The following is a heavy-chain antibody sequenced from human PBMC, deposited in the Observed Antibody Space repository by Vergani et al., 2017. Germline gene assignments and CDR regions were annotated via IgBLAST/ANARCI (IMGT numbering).Heavy chain of an antibody. Sequence: QVQLVQSGAEVKKPGASVKVSCKASGYTFTGYYMHWVRQAPGQGLEWMGWINPKSGGTNYAQKFQGRVTMTMDTSISTASMERSRLRSDDTAVSYCARRGGGSWYYYYYYYGMDVWGQGTTVTVSS. CDR3: ARRGGGSWYYYYYYYGMDV. CDR2: INPKSGGT. CDR1: GYTFTGYY. J-gene: IGHJ6*02. D-gene: IGHD6-13*01. V-gene: IGHV1-2*02.